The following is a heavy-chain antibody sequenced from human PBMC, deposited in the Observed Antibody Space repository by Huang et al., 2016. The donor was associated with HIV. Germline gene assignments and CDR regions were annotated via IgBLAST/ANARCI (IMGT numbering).Heavy chain of an antibody. CDR2: ISYDGSNK. CDR3: AKDGADEEWDIDY. V-gene: IGHV3-30*18. D-gene: IGHD1-26*01. J-gene: IGHJ4*02. Sequence: VQLVESGGGVVQPGRSLRLACAASGFSFSTYGLRWVRPAPGKGREWLAVISYDGSNKYYAHSGKGRFTISRDTSENKVYLQMNSLRHEDTAVYYCAKDGADEEWDIDYWGQGTLVTVSS. CDR1: GFSFSTYG.